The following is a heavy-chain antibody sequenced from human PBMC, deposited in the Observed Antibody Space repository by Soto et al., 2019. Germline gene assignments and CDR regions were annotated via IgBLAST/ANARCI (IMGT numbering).Heavy chain of an antibody. Sequence: SETLSLTCAVSGYSISSGYYWGWIRQPPGKGLEWIGSIYHSGSTYYNPSLKSRVTISVDTSKNQFSLKLSSVTAADTAVYYCAREMTTVAPGAFDYWGQGTLVTVSS. D-gene: IGHD4-17*01. CDR3: AREMTTVAPGAFDY. V-gene: IGHV4-38-2*02. J-gene: IGHJ4*02. CDR1: GYSISSGYY. CDR2: IYHSGST.